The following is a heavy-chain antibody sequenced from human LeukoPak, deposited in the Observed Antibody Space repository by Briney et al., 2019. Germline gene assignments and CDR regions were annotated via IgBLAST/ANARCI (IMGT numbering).Heavy chain of an antibody. CDR3: ARHSSVRSPFDY. D-gene: IGHD5/OR15-5a*01. CDR2: IYYSGST. V-gene: IGHV4-59*08. Sequence: PSETLSLTCTVSGGSISSYYWSWIRQPPGKGLEWIGYIYYSGSTNYNPSLKSRVTISIDTSKNQFSLKLSSVTASDTAVYYCARHSSVRSPFDYWGQGTLVTVSS. J-gene: IGHJ4*02. CDR1: GGSISSYY.